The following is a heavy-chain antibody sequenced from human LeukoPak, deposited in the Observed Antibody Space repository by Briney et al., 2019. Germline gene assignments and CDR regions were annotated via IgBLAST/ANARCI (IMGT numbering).Heavy chain of an antibody. D-gene: IGHD1-26*01. CDR3: ARDRGGGSSLYNAFDI. Sequence: ASVKVSCKASGYTFTGYYMHWVRQAPGQGLEWMGWINPNSGGTNYAQKFQGRVTMTRDTSTSTVYMELSSLRSEDTAVYYCARDRGGGSSLYNAFDIWGQGTMVTVSS. CDR1: GYTFTGYY. CDR2: INPNSGGT. J-gene: IGHJ3*02. V-gene: IGHV1-2*02.